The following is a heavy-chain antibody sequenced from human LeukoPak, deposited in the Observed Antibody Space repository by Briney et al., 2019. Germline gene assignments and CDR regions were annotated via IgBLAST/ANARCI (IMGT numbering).Heavy chain of an antibody. CDR3: TTEGQVLWFGELLPFDY. CDR1: GFTFGDYV. CDR2: IRSKTYGGTT. V-gene: IGHV3-49*03. D-gene: IGHD3-10*01. Sequence: PGGSLRLSCTASGFTFGDYVMSWFRQAPGKGLEWVGFIRSKTYGGTTEYAASVKGRFTISRDDSKSIAYLQMDSLKTEDTAVYYCTTEGQVLWFGELLPFDYWGQGTLVTVSS. J-gene: IGHJ4*02.